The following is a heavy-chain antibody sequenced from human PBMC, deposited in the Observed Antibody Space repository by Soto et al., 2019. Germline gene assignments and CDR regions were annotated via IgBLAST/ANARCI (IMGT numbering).Heavy chain of an antibody. CDR2: INPSGGST. CDR1: GYTFTSYY. J-gene: IGHJ4*02. V-gene: IGHV1-46*03. Sequence: ASVKVSCKASGYTFTSYYMHWVRQAPGQGLEWMGIINPSGGSTSYAQKFQGRVTMTRDTSTSTVYMELSSLRSEDTAVYCCARCYCTNGVCPKYFDYWGQGTLVTVSS. D-gene: IGHD2-8*01. CDR3: ARCYCTNGVCPKYFDY.